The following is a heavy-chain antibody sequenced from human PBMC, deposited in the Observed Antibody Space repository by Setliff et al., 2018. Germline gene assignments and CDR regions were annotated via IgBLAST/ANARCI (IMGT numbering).Heavy chain of an antibody. V-gene: IGHV5-51*01. CDR1: GYTFTNYW. CDR2: IYPADSDT. Sequence: GESLKISCKGSGYTFTNYWIAWVRQMPGKGLEYMGIIYPADSDTTYSPSFQGQVTISADKSINTAYLQWSSLKASDTAIYYCARLAVRNTVYYYFTDVWGKGTSVTVS. J-gene: IGHJ6*03. CDR3: ARLAVRNTVYYYFTDV. D-gene: IGHD2-2*02.